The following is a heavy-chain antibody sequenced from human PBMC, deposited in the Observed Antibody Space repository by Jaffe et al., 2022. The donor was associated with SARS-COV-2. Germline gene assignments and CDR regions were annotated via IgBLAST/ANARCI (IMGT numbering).Heavy chain of an antibody. CDR1: GGSITSGTYY. D-gene: IGHD2-2*01. CDR3: ARRCSSTSCPLVRHAFDI. J-gene: IGHJ3*02. Sequence: QLQMQESGPGLVKPSETLSLTCTVSGGSITSGTYYWGWVRQPPGKGLEWIGSVYYDGSTYYSPSLKSRVTMSADTSKNHFSLWLSSVTAADTAVYYCARRCSSTSCPLVRHAFDIWGQGTMVTVSS. CDR2: VYYDGST. V-gene: IGHV4-39*02.